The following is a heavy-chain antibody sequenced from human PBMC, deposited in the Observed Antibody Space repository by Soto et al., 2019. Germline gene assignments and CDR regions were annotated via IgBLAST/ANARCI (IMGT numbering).Heavy chain of an antibody. CDR3: AGMQVYSNSHYSDY. Sequence: SETLSLTCTVSGGSISSYYWSWIRQPPGKGLEWIGYIYYSGSTYYNPSLKSRVTISVDTSKNQFSLKLSSVTAADTAVYYCAGMQVYSNSHYSDYWGQGTLVTVSS. CDR1: GGSISSYY. V-gene: IGHV4-59*06. D-gene: IGHD4-4*01. CDR2: IYYSGST. J-gene: IGHJ4*02.